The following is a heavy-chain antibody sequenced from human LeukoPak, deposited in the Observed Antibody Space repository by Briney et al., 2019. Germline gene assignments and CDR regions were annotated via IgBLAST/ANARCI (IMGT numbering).Heavy chain of an antibody. CDR1: GGTFNSYS. V-gene: IGHV1-69*13. CDR3: ARVPRLRRLAFDI. Sequence: ASVKVSCKASGGTFNSYSISWVRQAPGQGLEWMGGIIPIFGTANYAQKFQGRVTITADESTSTAYMELSSLRSKDTAVYDCARVPRLRRLAFDIWGQGQWSPSLQ. J-gene: IGHJ3*02. D-gene: IGHD4-17*01. CDR2: IIPIFGTA.